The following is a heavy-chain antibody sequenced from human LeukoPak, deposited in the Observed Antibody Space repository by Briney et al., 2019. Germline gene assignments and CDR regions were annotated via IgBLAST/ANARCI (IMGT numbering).Heavy chain of an antibody. J-gene: IGHJ4*02. D-gene: IGHD5-18*01. CDR2: IYSGGST. CDR1: GFTVSNNY. V-gene: IGHV3-66*01. Sequence: GGSLRLSCEASGFTVSNNYMSWVRQAPGKGLEWVSVIYSGGSTYYVDSVKGRFSISRDNSKNTLYLQMNSLRAEDTAVYYCARDPYSYGTNFDYWGQGTLVTVSS. CDR3: ARDPYSYGTNFDY.